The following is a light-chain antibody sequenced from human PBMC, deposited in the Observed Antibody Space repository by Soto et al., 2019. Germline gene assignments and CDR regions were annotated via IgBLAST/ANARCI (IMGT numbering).Light chain of an antibody. Sequence: TLSLSPGERATLSCRASQSVNSYLTWYQHKPGQAPRLLISDASNRATGIPARFSGSGSGTDFTLTISSLVPEDFAIYYCQQRDNWPPTFGPGTKVDIK. V-gene: IGKV3-11*01. CDR3: QQRDNWPPT. J-gene: IGKJ3*01. CDR1: QSVNSY. CDR2: DAS.